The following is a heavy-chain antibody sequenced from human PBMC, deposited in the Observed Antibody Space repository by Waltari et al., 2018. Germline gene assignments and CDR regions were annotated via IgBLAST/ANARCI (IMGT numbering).Heavy chain of an antibody. CDR1: GGSISSGGYS. J-gene: IGHJ5*02. CDR3: ARCWTHTKHDGVWQGWFDP. CDR2: IYHSGST. Sequence: QLQLQESGSGLVKPSQTLSLTCAVSGGSISSGGYSWSWIRQPPGKGLEWIGSIYHSGSTYYNPSRKSRVTISVDRSKNQFSLKLSSVTAADTAVYYCARCWTHTKHDGVWQGWFDPWGQGTLVTVSS. D-gene: IGHD1-1*01. V-gene: IGHV4-30-2*01.